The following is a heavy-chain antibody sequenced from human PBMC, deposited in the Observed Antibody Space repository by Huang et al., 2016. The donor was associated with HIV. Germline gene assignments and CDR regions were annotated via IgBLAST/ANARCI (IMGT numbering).Heavy chain of an antibody. D-gene: IGHD4-17*01. J-gene: IGHJ6*03. CDR3: SPTGDDYFYYYMDV. CDR2: GRSIAFGGAS. Sequence: VESGGDAVQSGRSLRLSCRGSGFIFNDFAINWFRQSQRNGLECIGFGRSIAFGGASKSAPSVKDRFSVSRDEAKSVAFLQMENLQVDDTAVYYCSPTGDDYFYYYMDVWGNGTTVIVS. CDR1: GFIFNDFA. V-gene: IGHV3-49*03.